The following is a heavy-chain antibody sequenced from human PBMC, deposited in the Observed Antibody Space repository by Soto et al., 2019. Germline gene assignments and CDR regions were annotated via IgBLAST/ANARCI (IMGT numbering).Heavy chain of an antibody. D-gene: IGHD4-17*01. CDR2: ISGSGGST. CDR3: AKDSLVLGDYGRDYYYMDV. J-gene: IGHJ6*03. V-gene: IGHV3-23*01. Sequence: PGGSLRLSCAASGFTFSSYAMSWVRQAPGKGLEWVSAISGSGGSTYYADSVKGRFTISRGNSKNTLYLQMNSLRAEDTAVYYCAKDSLVLGDYGRDYYYMDVWGKGTTVTVSS. CDR1: GFTFSSYA.